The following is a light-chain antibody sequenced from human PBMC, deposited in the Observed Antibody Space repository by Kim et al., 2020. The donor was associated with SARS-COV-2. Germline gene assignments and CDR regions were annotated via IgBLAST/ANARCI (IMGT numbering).Light chain of an antibody. Sequence: LTQPASVSGSPGQSITISCTGSSSDVDAYNYVSWYQQHPGKAPKLMIFDVINRPSGVSNRFSGSKSGNTASLTISGLRAEDEADYYCSSFTTSSTYVFGTGTKVTVL. V-gene: IGLV2-14*03. CDR3: SSFTTSSTYV. CDR2: DVI. CDR1: SSDVDAYNY. J-gene: IGLJ1*01.